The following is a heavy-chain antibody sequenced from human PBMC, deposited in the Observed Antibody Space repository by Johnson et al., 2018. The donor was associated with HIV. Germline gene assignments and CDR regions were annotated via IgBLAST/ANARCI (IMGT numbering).Heavy chain of an antibody. J-gene: IGHJ3*02. Sequence: EVQLVESGGGVVQPGRSLRLSCAASGFTLSNYGIHWVRQAPGQGLAWVSGVSWNSGSLCYADSVKGRFTISRDNAKNSLYLQMNSLRAEDTALYYCAKLTRLDAFDIWGQGTMVTVSS. CDR2: VSWNSGSL. V-gene: IGHV3-9*01. CDR3: AKLTRLDAFDI. CDR1: GFTLSNYG. D-gene: IGHD6-25*01.